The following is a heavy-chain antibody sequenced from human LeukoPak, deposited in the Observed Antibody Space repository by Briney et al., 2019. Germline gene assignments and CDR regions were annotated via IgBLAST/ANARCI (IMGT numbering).Heavy chain of an antibody. CDR3: AREGYCSGTICYNFQY. CDR1: GGSFSGYY. Sequence: SETLSLSCAVYGGSFSGYYWSWIRQPPGKGLEWIGEINHSGSTNYNPSLKSRVTISVDTSKTQFSLKLRSVTAADTAVYYCAREGYCSGTICYNFQYWGQGTLVTVSS. V-gene: IGHV4-34*01. CDR2: INHSGST. J-gene: IGHJ4*02. D-gene: IGHD2-2*02.